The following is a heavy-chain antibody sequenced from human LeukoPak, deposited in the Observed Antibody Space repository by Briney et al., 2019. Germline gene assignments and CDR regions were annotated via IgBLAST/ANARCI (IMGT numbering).Heavy chain of an antibody. D-gene: IGHD4-17*01. J-gene: IGHJ6*02. CDR3: ARQGAVTPRRTRYYAMDV. CDR1: GDSISSSSYY. Sequence: SETLSLTCTVSGDSISSSSYYWGWIRQPPGTGLEWIGSIYCTGYTYDNPSLRSRITMSVDTPKNQFSLQLSSVTAADTAVYYCARQGAVTPRRTRYYAMDVWGPGTTVTVSS. V-gene: IGHV4-39*01. CDR2: IYCTGYT.